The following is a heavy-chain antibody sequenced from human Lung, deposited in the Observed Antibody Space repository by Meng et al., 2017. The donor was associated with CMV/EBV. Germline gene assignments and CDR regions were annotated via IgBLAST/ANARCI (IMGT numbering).Heavy chain of an antibody. J-gene: IGHJ4*02. D-gene: IGHD3-22*01. V-gene: IGHV3-48*03. CDR1: GFTFSGYE. Sequence: SLKISCVVSGFTFSGYEMNWVRLAPGKGLEWVSYISSSGNIKYYADSVKGRFTISRDNARNSLFLQMNSLRVEDTAVYFCAKDAARQYYDSSGYYFDYWGLGXLVTVSS. CDR3: AKDAARQYYDSSGYYFDY. CDR2: ISSSGNIK.